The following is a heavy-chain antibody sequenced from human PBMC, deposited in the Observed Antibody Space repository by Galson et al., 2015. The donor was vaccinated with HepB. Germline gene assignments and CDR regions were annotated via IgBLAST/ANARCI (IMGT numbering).Heavy chain of an antibody. D-gene: IGHD6-13*01. CDR3: VKGYSSSWYGFGFDY. V-gene: IGHV3-64D*06. CDR2: ISSNGGST. J-gene: IGHJ4*02. Sequence: SLRLSCAASGFTFSSYAMHWVRQAPGKGLEYVSAISSNGGSTYYADSVKGRFTISRDNSKNTLYLQMSSLRAEDTAVYYCVKGYSSSWYGFGFDYWGQGTLVTVSS. CDR1: GFTFSSYA.